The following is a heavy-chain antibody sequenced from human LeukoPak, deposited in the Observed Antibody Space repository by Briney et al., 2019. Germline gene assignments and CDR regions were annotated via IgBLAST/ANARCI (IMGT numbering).Heavy chain of an antibody. CDR3: ARDAGERWTIDFDF. Sequence: GGSLRLSCAASGFTFSSYAMSWVRQAPGKGLEWVSAISGSGSSTYYADSVKGRFTISRDDSKNTLYLQMNSLSAEDTAVYYCARDAGERWTIDFDFWGQGTLVTVSS. D-gene: IGHD4-23*01. J-gene: IGHJ4*02. CDR2: ISGSGSST. V-gene: IGHV3-23*01. CDR1: GFTFSSYA.